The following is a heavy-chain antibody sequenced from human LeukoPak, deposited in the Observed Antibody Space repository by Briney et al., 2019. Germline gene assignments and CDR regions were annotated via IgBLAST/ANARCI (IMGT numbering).Heavy chain of an antibody. J-gene: IGHJ4*02. V-gene: IGHV3-21*01. CDR3: ARTAPYYYDSSGYFTPDY. CDR1: GFTFSSYS. D-gene: IGHD3-22*01. Sequence: GGSLRLSCAASGFTFSSYSMNWVRQAPGKGPEWVSSISSSSSYIYYADSVKGRFTISRDNAKNSLYLQMNSLRAEDTAVYYCARTAPYYYDSSGYFTPDYWGQGTLVTVSS. CDR2: ISSSSSYI.